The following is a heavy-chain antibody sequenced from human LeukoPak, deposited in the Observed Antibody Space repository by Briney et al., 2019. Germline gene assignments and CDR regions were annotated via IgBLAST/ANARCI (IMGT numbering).Heavy chain of an antibody. V-gene: IGHV4-30-2*05. CDR2: IYHSGST. CDR1: GGPISSGGYY. J-gene: IGHJ6*02. CDR3: ARGGYYYYGMDV. Sequence: MTSETLSLTCTVSGGPISSGGYYWSWIRQPPGKGLEWIGYIYHSGSTYYNPSLKSRVTISVDTSKNQFSLKLSSVTAADTAVYYCARGGYYYYGMDVWGQGTTVTVSS.